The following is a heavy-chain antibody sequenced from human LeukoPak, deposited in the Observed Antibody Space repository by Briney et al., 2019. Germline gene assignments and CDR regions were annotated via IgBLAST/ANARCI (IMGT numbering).Heavy chain of an antibody. CDR1: GYSFTSYW. V-gene: IGHV5-51*01. J-gene: IGHJ4*02. CDR3: AKHVDPITITAASDY. D-gene: IGHD1-20*01. CDR2: IYPGDSDT. Sequence: GESLKISCQGSGYSFTSYWIGWVRQMPGKGLEWMGIIYPGDSDTRYGPSFQGQVTISADKSISTAYLQWSSLKASDTAIYYCAKHVDPITITAASDYWGQGTLVTVSS.